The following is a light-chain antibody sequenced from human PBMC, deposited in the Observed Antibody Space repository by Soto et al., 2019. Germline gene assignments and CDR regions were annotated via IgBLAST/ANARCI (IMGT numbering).Light chain of an antibody. Sequence: DIQMTQSPSSLSASVGDRVTITCRASQSISSYLNWYQQKPGKAPKLLIYAASSLQSGVPSRFSGSGSGSGTDFTLFISRLEPEDCGVFYCQQNGRSPTFGPGTKVEVK. V-gene: IGKV1-39*01. CDR1: QSISSY. J-gene: IGKJ3*01. CDR2: AAS. CDR3: QQNGRSPT.